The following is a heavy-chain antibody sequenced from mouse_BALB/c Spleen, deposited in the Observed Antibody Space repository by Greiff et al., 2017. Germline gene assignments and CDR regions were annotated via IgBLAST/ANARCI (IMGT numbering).Heavy chain of an antibody. CDR2: ISNGGGST. CDR3: ARRDGYYGSFAY. Sequence: EVQRVESGGGLVQPGGSLKLSCAASGFTFSSYTMSWVRQTPEKRLEWVAYISNGGGSTYYPDTVKGRFTISRDNAKNTLYLQMSSLKSEDTAMYYCARRDGYYGSFAYWGQGTLVTVSA. CDR1: GFTFSSYT. J-gene: IGHJ3*01. V-gene: IGHV5-12-2*01. D-gene: IGHD2-3*01.